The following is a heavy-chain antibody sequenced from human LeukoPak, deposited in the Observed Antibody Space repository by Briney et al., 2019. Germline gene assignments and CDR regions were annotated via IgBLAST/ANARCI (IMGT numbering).Heavy chain of an antibody. CDR1: GFTFDDYG. CDR3: AKERGYDFWSGYSSMTPYFDY. J-gene: IGHJ4*02. V-gene: IGHV3-20*04. Sequence: GGSLRLSCAASGFTFDDYGMSWVRQAPGKGLEWVSGINWNGGSTGYADSVKGRFTISRDNAKNSLYLQMNSLRAEDTAVYYYAKERGYDFWSGYSSMTPYFDYWGQGTLVTVPS. D-gene: IGHD3-3*01. CDR2: INWNGGST.